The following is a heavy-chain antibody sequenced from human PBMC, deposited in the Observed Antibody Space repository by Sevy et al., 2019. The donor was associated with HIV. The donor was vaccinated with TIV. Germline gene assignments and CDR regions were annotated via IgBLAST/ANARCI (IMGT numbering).Heavy chain of an antibody. Sequence: ASVKVSCKASGYIFSDYWIYWVRQAPGQGFEWMGWINPASGATVSGQKFQGRVAMTSDTSINTAYMELYRLTSDDTAVYYCARGGSVGKYWGQGSLVTISS. CDR1: GYIFSDYW. CDR3: ARGGSVGKY. CDR2: INPASGAT. V-gene: IGHV1-2*02. D-gene: IGHD5-12*01. J-gene: IGHJ4*02.